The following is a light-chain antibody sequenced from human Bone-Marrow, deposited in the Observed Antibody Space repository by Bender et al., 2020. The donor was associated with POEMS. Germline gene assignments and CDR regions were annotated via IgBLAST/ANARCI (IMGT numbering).Light chain of an antibody. CDR3: ATWDDSLDSRI. Sequence: QSVLTQPPSTSETPGQRITIFCSGTNSNIGSHYVSWYQQVPGTAPTLLIYRTNRRLSGVPDRFSGSKSGTSASLAISGLRSEDEADYYCATWDDSLDSRIFGGGTKLTVL. J-gene: IGLJ2*01. CDR2: RTN. CDR1: NSNIGSHY. V-gene: IGLV1-47*01.